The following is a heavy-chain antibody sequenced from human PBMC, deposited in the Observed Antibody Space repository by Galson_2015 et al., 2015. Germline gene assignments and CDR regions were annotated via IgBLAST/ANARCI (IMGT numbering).Heavy chain of an antibody. J-gene: IGHJ4*02. V-gene: IGHV3-23*01. CDR3: AKNCYASGNYYNPDY. CDR2: LTGSGGTT. Sequence: SLRLSCAASGFTFINYAMTWVRQAPGKGLEWVSALTGSGGTTYYADSVKGRFTISRDNSKNTLYLQMNSLRAEDTAVYFCAKNCYASGNYYNPDYWGQGTLVTVSS. D-gene: IGHD3-10*01. CDR1: GFTFINYA.